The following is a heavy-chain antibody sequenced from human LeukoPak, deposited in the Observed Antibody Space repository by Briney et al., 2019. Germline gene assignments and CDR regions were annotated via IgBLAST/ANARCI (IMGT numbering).Heavy chain of an antibody. V-gene: IGHV4-59*12. CDR2: IYYSGST. J-gene: IGHJ5*02. Sequence: SETLSLTCTVSGGSISSYYWSWIRQPPGKGLEWIGYIYYSGSTNYNPSLKSRVTISVDTSKNQFSLKLSSVTAADTAVYYCARDPSHCSSTSCYSSNWFDPWGQGTLVTVSS. CDR1: GGSISSYY. CDR3: ARDPSHCSSTSCYSSNWFDP. D-gene: IGHD2-2*01.